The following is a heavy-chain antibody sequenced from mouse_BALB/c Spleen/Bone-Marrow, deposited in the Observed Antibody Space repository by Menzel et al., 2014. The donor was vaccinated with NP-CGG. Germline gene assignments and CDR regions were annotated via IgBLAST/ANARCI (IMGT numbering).Heavy chain of an antibody. CDR2: ISSGSSTI. CDR3: ARRRECYAMDY. J-gene: IGHJ4*01. Sequence: DVHLVESGGGLVQPGGSRKLSCAASGFTFSSFGMHWVRQAPEKGLEWVAYISSGSSTIYYADTVKGRFTISRDNPKNTLFLQMTSLRSEDTAMYYCARRRECYAMDYWGQGTSVTVSS. V-gene: IGHV5-17*02. CDR1: GFTFSSFG.